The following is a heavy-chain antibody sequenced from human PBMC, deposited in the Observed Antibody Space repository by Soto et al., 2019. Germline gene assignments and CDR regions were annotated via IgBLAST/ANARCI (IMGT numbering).Heavy chain of an antibody. J-gene: IGHJ6*03. CDR3: ARAARVATIRGARYYYDMDV. CDR1: GFTFSSYS. D-gene: IGHD5-12*01. V-gene: IGHV3-48*01. Sequence: EVQLLESGGGLVQPGGSLRLSCAASGFTFSSYSMNWVRQAPGKGLEWVSSISGSSSTIYYADSVKGRFTISRDNAKNSLYLQKNSLRAEDTAVYYGARAARVATIRGARYYYDMDVWGKGTTVTVSS. CDR2: ISGSSSTI.